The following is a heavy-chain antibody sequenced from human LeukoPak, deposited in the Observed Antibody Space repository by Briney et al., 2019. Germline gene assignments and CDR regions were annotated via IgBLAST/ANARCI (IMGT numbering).Heavy chain of an antibody. CDR2: ISWDGGST. V-gene: IGHV3-43D*03. J-gene: IGHJ4*02. Sequence: GGSLRLSCAASGFAFDDYAMHWVRQAPGKGLEWVSHISWDGGSTYYADSVKGRFSISRDNIKSSLYLQMNSLRAEDTALYYCAKDTSGSYRQAGVLSEWGQASLVTVSS. CDR3: AKDTSGSYRQAGVLSE. CDR1: GFAFDDYA. D-gene: IGHD1-26*01.